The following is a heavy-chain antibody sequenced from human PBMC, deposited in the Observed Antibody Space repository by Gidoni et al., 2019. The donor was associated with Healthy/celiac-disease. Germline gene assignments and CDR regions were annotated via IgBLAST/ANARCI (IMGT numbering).Heavy chain of an antibody. V-gene: IGHV1-2*06. CDR1: GYTFTGYY. D-gene: IGHD6-13*01. J-gene: IGHJ4*02. CDR3: ARDAPTRISSSWYDGIFDY. Sequence: QVQLVQSGAEVKKPGASVKVSCKASGYTFTGYYMHWVRQAPGQGLEWMGRINPNSGGTNYAQKFQGRVTMTRDTSISTAYMELSRLRSDDTAVYYCARDAPTRISSSWYDGIFDYWGQGTLVTVSS. CDR2: INPNSGGT.